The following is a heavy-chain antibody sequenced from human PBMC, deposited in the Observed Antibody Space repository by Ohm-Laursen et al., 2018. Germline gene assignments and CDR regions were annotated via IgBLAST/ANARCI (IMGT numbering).Heavy chain of an antibody. Sequence: SLRLSCAASGFTFDDYGMHWVRLAPGKGLEWVSSISWNSGSKGYADSVKGRFTISRDNAKNSLYLQMNSLRAEDTALYYCAKMVGAWDFFDYWGQGTLITVSS. V-gene: IGHV3-9*01. D-gene: IGHD1-26*01. CDR1: GFTFDDYG. CDR3: AKMVGAWDFFDY. J-gene: IGHJ4*02. CDR2: ISWNSGSK.